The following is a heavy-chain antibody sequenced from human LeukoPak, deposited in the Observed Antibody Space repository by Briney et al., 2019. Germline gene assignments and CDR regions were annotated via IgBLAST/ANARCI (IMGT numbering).Heavy chain of an antibody. CDR2: ISSSSSTI. V-gene: IGHV3-48*01. J-gene: IGHJ6*03. Sequence: PGGSLRLSCAASGFTFSSYSMNWVRQTPGKGPEWVSYISSSSSTIYYADSVKGRFTISRDNAKNSLYLQMNSLRAEDTAVYYCARGTGYYYYYMDVWGKGTTVTVSS. CDR1: GFTFSSYS. CDR3: ARGTGYYYYYMDV. D-gene: IGHD1-1*01.